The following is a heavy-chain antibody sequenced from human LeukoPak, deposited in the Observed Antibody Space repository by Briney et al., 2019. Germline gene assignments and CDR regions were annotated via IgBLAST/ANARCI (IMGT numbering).Heavy chain of an antibody. Sequence: PSETLSLTCTVSGGSISSSGYYWGWIRQPPWKGLEWVGSVYYTGSTFYNPSLKSRVTTSVDTSKNHFSLNLSSVTAADTAVYYCARHRGRYYDSGSYYYFDYWGQGTLVTVSS. V-gene: IGHV4-39*02. D-gene: IGHD3-10*01. J-gene: IGHJ4*02. CDR1: GGSISSSGYY. CDR3: ARHRGRYYDSGSYYYFDY. CDR2: VYYTGST.